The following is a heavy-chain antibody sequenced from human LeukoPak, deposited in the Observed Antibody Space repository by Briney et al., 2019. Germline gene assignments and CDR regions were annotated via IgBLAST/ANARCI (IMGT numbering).Heavy chain of an antibody. CDR1: GGSISSSNW. CDR3: ARVVRGKYRTIDY. J-gene: IGHJ4*02. D-gene: IGHD1-14*01. Sequence: SETLSLTCAVSGGSISSSNWWSRVRQPQGKGLEWIGEIYHSGSTNYNPSLKSRVTISVDKSKNQFSLKLSSVTAADTAVYYCARVVRGKYRTIDYWGQGTLVTVSS. V-gene: IGHV4-4*02. CDR2: IYHSGST.